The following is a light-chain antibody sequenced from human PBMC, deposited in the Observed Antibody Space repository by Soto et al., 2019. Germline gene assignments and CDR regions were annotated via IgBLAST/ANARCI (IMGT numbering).Light chain of an antibody. CDR3: QQYGSTPRT. J-gene: IGKJ4*02. Sequence: EIVLTQSPGTLSLSPGGRATLSCRASQSVSRNYVAWYQQKPGQAPRLLIYGASSRASGIPDRFSGSGSGADFTLSITRLEPEDFALYYCQQYGSTPRTFGGGTKVDIK. CDR1: QSVSRNY. V-gene: IGKV3-20*01. CDR2: GAS.